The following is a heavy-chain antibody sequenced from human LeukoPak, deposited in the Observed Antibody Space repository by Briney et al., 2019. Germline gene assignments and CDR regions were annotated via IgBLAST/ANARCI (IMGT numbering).Heavy chain of an antibody. CDR2: ISSSSSYI. D-gene: IGHD3-22*01. V-gene: IGHV3-21*01. CDR3: ASGAYDSSRYYYS. CDR1: GFTFSSYS. Sequence: PGGSLRLSCAASGFTFSSYSMNWVRQAPGKGLEWVSSISSSSSYIYYADSVKGRFTISRDNAKNSLYLQMNSLRAEDTAVYYCASGAYDSSRYYYSWGQGTLVTVSS. J-gene: IGHJ4*02.